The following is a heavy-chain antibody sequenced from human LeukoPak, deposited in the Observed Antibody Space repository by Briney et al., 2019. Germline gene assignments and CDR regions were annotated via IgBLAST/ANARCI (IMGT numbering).Heavy chain of an antibody. CDR1: GYTFTSYD. V-gene: IGHV1-8*01. D-gene: IGHD2-15*01. Sequence: ASVKVSCKASGYTFTSYDINWVRQATGQGLEWIGWMKPKRGNTGYAQKFQGRGTMTRDTSISTAYMELSSLRSEDTAVYYCVAVVDTSFDYWGRGTPVIVSS. CDR3: VAVVDTSFDY. CDR2: MKPKRGNT. J-gene: IGHJ4*02.